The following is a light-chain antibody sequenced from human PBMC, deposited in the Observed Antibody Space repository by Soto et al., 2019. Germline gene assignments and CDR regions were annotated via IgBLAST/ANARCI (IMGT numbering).Light chain of an antibody. J-gene: IGKJ5*01. CDR2: GAS. CDR3: QQFHNWPPIN. V-gene: IGKV3-15*01. CDR1: QSVSSY. Sequence: EIVLKESPATLSLPPGERATPSSIASQSVSSYLAWYQQRPGQAPRLVIYGASTRATGIPARFSGSGSGTEFTLTISCLQSEDFAVYYCQQFHNWPPINFGQGRRLEI.